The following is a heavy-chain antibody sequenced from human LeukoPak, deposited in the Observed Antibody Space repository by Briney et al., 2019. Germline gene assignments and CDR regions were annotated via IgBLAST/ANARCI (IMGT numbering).Heavy chain of an antibody. D-gene: IGHD5-24*01. V-gene: IGHV7-4-1*02. Sequence: ASVKVSCKASGYTFTSYAMNWVRQAPGQGLEWMGWINTNTGNPTYAQGFTGRFVFSLDTSVSTAYLQISSLKAEDTAVYYCARDPWGLQSPYYFDYWGQGTLVTVSS. CDR1: GYTFTSYA. J-gene: IGHJ4*02. CDR2: INTNTGNP. CDR3: ARDPWGLQSPYYFDY.